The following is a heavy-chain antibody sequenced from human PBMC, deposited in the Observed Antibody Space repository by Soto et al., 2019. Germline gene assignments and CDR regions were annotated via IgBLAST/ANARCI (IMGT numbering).Heavy chain of an antibody. Sequence: QVQLVQSGAEMKKPGASVKVSCKASGYTFSSYGISWVRQAPGQGLEWMGWISAHNGNKDYIQKRQGRVTMTTDTSTSTAYMELKSLRSDDTAVYYCARDDRYSYSYNPGGPLLYIMDVWGQGTAVTVSS. J-gene: IGHJ6*02. CDR2: ISAHNGNK. V-gene: IGHV1-18*04. CDR3: ARDDRYSYSYNPGGPLLYIMDV. D-gene: IGHD3-16*02. CDR1: GYTFSSYG.